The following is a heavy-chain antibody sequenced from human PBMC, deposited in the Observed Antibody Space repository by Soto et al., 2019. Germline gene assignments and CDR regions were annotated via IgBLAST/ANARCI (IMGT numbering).Heavy chain of an antibody. CDR3: ARGSTTEKVDY. V-gene: IGHV4-30-4*08. Sequence: GSSYDRGYFRSSKNQSPGKGLEWIGHIHNSGSPYNNPSLKSRVTISADTSMNQFSLALTSVTAADTAMYYCARGSTTEKVDYWGQGTLVTVSS. CDR2: IHNSGSP. CDR1: GSSYDRGYF. J-gene: IGHJ4*02.